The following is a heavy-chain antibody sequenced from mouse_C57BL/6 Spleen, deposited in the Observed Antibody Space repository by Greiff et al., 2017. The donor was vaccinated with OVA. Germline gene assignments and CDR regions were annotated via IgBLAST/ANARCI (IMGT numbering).Heavy chain of an antibody. CDR1: GFTFSSYG. CDR3: ARQITTAWYFDV. Sequence: EVQLQESGGDLVKPGGSLKLSCAASGFTFSSYGMSWVRQTPDKRLEWVATISSGGSYTYYPDSVKGRFTISRDNAKNTLYLQMSSLKSEDTAMYYCARQITTAWYFDVWGTGTTVTVSS. V-gene: IGHV5-6*01. CDR2: ISSGGSYT. J-gene: IGHJ1*03. D-gene: IGHD1-2*01.